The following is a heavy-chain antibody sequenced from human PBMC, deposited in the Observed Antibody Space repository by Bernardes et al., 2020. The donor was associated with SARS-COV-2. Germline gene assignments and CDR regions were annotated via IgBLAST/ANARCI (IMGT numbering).Heavy chain of an antibody. CDR2: IYYSGST. CDR3: ARGGKGPSGYYPPYY. J-gene: IGHJ4*02. V-gene: IGHV4-59*01. D-gene: IGHD5-18*01. CDR1: GGSISSYY. Sequence: SETLSLTCTVSGGSISSYYWSWIRQPPGKGLEWIGQIYYSGSTNYNPSLKSRVTISLDTSKTQFSLRLSSVTAADTAVYYCARGGKGPSGYYPPYYWGQGSLVTVSS.